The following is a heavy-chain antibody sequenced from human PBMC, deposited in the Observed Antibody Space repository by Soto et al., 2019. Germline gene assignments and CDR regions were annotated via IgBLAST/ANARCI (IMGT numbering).Heavy chain of an antibody. Sequence: VGPLRLPCAASGYTVNITLMNVSRQAPGKGLELVGRVKSKAGGGTTDYTAPVKGRFTISRDDSENMLYLQMNSLSTEDTAIYYCATNKGVPDPHSGRWYSVGFDSWGQGTQVPVSS. J-gene: IGHJ4*02. V-gene: IGHV3-15*07. CDR3: ATNKGVPDPHSGRWYSVGFDS. CDR1: GYTVNITL. CDR2: VKSKAGGGTT. D-gene: IGHD6-13*01.